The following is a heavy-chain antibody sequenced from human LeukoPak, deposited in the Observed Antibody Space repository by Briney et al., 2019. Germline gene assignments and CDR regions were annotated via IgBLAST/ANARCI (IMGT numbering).Heavy chain of an antibody. CDR3: ARGIAVAGTLIYYYYYYMDV. J-gene: IGHJ6*03. Sequence: SETLSLTCTVSGGSISSYYWSWIRQPPGKGLEWIGYIYYSGSTNYNPSLKSRVTMSVDTSKNQFSLKLSSVTAADTAVYYCARGIAVAGTLIYYYYYYMDVWGKGTTVTISS. CDR1: GGSISSYY. CDR2: IYYSGST. V-gene: IGHV4-59*01. D-gene: IGHD6-19*01.